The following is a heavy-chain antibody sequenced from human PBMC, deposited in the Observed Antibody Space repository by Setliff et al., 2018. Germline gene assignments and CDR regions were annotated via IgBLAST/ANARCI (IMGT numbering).Heavy chain of an antibody. CDR2: IKSKTDGGTT. V-gene: IGHV3-15*01. CDR1: GFTFSNAW. J-gene: IGHJ4*02. D-gene: IGHD3-22*01. CDR3: TTDLRRNVAYYYDSSGYWIDY. Sequence: GGSLRLSCAASGFTFSNAWMSWVRQAPGKGLEWVGRIKSKTDGGTTDYAAPVKGRFTISRDDSKNTLYLQMNSLKTEDTAVYYCTTDLRRNVAYYYDSSGYWIDYWGQGTLVTVSS.